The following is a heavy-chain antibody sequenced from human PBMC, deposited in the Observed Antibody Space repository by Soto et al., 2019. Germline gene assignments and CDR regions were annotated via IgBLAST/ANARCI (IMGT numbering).Heavy chain of an antibody. CDR2: IYYSGST. J-gene: IGHJ6*02. D-gene: IGHD2-15*01. V-gene: IGHV4-39*07. CDR1: GGSISSSSYY. Sequence: PSETLSLTCTVSGGSISSSSYYWGWIRQPPGKGLEWIGSIYYSGSTYYNPSLKSRVTISVDTSKNQFSLKLSSVTAADTAVYYCARDVSVGRYCSGGSCYHYYYYGMDVWGQGTTVTVSS. CDR3: ARDVSVGRYCSGGSCYHYYYYGMDV.